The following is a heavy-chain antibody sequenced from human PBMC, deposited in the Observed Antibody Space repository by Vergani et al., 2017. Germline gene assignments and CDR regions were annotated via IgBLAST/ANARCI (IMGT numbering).Heavy chain of an antibody. D-gene: IGHD3-9*01. CDR3: ARTESFILRYFHWAL. CDR1: GGSITSSSYY. V-gene: IGHV4-39*01. Sequence: QLHLQESGPGLVKPSETLSLTCTVSGGSITSSSYYWGWIRQPPGKGLEWIGNIYHSGGAYYNPSLKGRVTISVDTSKNQLSLEVTSGTAADTAIYFCARTESFILRYFHWALWGQGTLVTVSS. CDR2: IYHSGGA. J-gene: IGHJ4*02.